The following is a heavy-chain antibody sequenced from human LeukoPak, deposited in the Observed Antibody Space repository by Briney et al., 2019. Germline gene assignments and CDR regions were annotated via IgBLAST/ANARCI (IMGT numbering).Heavy chain of an antibody. Sequence: GGSLRLSCAASGFTFSSYAMSWARQAPGKGLEWVSYISSSGSTKYYADSVKGRFTISRDNAKNSLYLQMNSLRAEDTAVYYCARVIVVVTGNYMDVWGKGTTVTISS. J-gene: IGHJ6*03. CDR3: ARVIVVVTGNYMDV. CDR2: ISSSGSTK. CDR1: GFTFSSYA. V-gene: IGHV3-48*03. D-gene: IGHD2-21*02.